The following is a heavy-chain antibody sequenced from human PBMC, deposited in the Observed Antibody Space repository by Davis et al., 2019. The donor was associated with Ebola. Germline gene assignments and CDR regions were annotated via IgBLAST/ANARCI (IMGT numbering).Heavy chain of an antibody. CDR1: GGSVSSGSYY. CDR3: ARDRDFV. Sequence: PSETLSLTCTVSGGSVSSGSYYWSWIRQPPGKGLEWIGYIYYSGSTYYNPSLKSRVTISVDTSKNQFSLKLSSVTAADTAVYYCARDRDFVWGQGTTVTVSS. CDR2: IYYSGST. J-gene: IGHJ6*02. V-gene: IGHV4-30-4*01. D-gene: IGHD3-3*01.